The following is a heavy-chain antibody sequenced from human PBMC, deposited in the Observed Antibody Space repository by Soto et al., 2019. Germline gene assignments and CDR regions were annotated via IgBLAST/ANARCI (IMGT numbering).Heavy chain of an antibody. V-gene: IGHV3-30*18. D-gene: IGHD6-13*01. J-gene: IGHJ6*02. CDR1: GFTFSRYG. CDR2: ISYDGSNK. Sequence: GGSLRLSCAASGFTFSRYGMHWVRQAPGKGLEWVAVISYDGSNKYYADSVKGRFTISRDNSKNTLHLQMNSLRAEDTAVYYCAKWGSSSWSDYYYYGMDVWGQGTTVTVSS. CDR3: AKWGSSSWSDYYYYGMDV.